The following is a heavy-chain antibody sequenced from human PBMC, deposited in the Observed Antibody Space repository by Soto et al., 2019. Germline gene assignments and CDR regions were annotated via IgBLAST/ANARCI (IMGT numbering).Heavy chain of an antibody. Sequence: QVQLEQSGAEVKKPGDPVKVSCKASGYTFTHFYITWVRQAPGQGLEWMGAISPHNFNTNYAQKFRGRVTLTTEKSTKTPYMDLRSLTSDDTAFYYCARDEGGYDILTGYYKAHHFDYWGQGVPVTVSS. V-gene: IGHV1-18*01. CDR1: GYTFTHFY. J-gene: IGHJ4*02. CDR3: ARDEGGYDILTGYYKAHHFDY. D-gene: IGHD3-9*01. CDR2: ISPHNFNT.